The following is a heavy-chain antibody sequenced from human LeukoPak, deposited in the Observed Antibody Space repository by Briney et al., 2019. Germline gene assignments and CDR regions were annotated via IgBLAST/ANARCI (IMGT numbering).Heavy chain of an antibody. V-gene: IGHV4-59*01. CDR3: ARRPGAHFDY. J-gene: IGHJ4*02. CDR1: GGSISSSY. CDR2: IFYTGST. Sequence: SETLSLTCTVSGGSISSSYWSWIRQPPGKGLEWIGYIFYTGSTNYNPSLKSRVTISVDTSKNQFSLKLSSVTAADTAVYYCARRPGAHFDYWGQGTLVTVSS. D-gene: IGHD3-10*01.